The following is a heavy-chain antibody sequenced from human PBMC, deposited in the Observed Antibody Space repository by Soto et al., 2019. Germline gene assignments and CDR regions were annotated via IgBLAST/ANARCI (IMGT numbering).Heavy chain of an antibody. D-gene: IGHD3-3*01. V-gene: IGHV1-69*13. J-gene: IGHJ4*02. CDR3: ARDPSYYDFWSGHFDY. Sequence: ASVKVSCKASGGTFSSYAISWVRQAPGQGLEWMGGIIPIFGTANYAQKFRGRVTITADESTSTAYMELSSLRSEDTAVYYCARDPSYYDFWSGHFDYWGQGTLVTVSS. CDR1: GGTFSSYA. CDR2: IIPIFGTA.